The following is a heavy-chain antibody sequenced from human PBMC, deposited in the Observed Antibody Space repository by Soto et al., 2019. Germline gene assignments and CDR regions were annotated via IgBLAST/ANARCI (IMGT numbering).Heavy chain of an antibody. D-gene: IGHD4-4*01. CDR1: GGSISSYY. J-gene: IGHJ6*02. V-gene: IGHV4-59*01. CDR2: IYYSGST. Sequence: SETLSLTCTVSGGSISSYYWSWIRQPPGKGLEWIGYIYYSGSTNYNPSLKSRVTISVDTSKNQFSLKLSSVTAADTAVYYCARERVTTVTTAYYYYGMDVWGQGTTVTV. CDR3: ARERVTTVTTAYYYYGMDV.